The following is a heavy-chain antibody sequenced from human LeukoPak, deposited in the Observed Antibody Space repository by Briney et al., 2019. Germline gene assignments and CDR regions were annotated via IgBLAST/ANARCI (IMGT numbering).Heavy chain of an antibody. D-gene: IGHD3-10*01. CDR1: GFTFSTYA. V-gene: IGHV3-7*01. CDR2: IKQDGSEK. J-gene: IGHJ6*02. CDR3: ARVLGELNYYYYGMDV. Sequence: GGSLRLSCAVSGFTFSTYAMHWVRQAPGKGLEWVANIKQDGSEKYYVDSVKGRFTISRDNAKNSLYLQMNSLRAEDTAVYYCARVLGELNYYYYGMDVWGQGTTVTVSS.